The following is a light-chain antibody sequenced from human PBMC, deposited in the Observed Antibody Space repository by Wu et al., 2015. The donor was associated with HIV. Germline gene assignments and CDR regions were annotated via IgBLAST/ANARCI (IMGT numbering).Light chain of an antibody. V-gene: IGKV1-8*01. CDR1: QGINND. CDR3: QQYYNYPPT. CDR2: AAS. Sequence: AIRITQSPSSLSASTGDRVTITCRASQGINNDLAWYQEKPGKAPKLLIYAASTLQSGVPSRFSGSGSGTNFSLSISCLQSEDFATYYCQQYYNYPPTFGQGTKVEIK. J-gene: IGKJ1*01.